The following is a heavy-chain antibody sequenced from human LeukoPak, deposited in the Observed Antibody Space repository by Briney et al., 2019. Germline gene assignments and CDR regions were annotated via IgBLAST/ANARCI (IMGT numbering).Heavy chain of an antibody. V-gene: IGHV3-21*01. Sequence: PGGSLRLSCAASGFTFSSYGMHWVRQAPGKGLEWVSSISSSSSYIYYADSVKGRFTISRDNAKNSLYLQMNSLRAEDTAVYYCARDFLEWLLDYWGQGTLVTVSS. CDR3: ARDFLEWLLDY. CDR1: GFTFSSYG. D-gene: IGHD3-3*01. CDR2: ISSSSSYI. J-gene: IGHJ4*02.